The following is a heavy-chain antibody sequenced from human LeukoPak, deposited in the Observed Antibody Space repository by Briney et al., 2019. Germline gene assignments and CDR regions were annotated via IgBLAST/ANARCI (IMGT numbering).Heavy chain of an antibody. V-gene: IGHV3-48*03. D-gene: IGHD3-10*01. Sequence: GGSLRLSCAASGFTFSSYEMNWVRQAPGKGLEWVSYISSSGSTIYYADSVRGRLIISRDNAKNSLCLQMNSLRAEDTAVYYCARESGFRGDAFDIWGQGTMVTVSS. CDR2: ISSSGSTI. J-gene: IGHJ3*02. CDR1: GFTFSSYE. CDR3: ARESGFRGDAFDI.